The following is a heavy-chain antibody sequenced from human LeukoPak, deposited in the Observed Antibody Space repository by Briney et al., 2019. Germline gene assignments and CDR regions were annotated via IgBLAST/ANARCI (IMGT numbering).Heavy chain of an antibody. Sequence: GSLRLSCAASGFTFTNYAMTWVRQAPGKGLEWVAATVGIGPDTYHADSVKGRFTISRDNSKNTLYLQMNSLRAEDTAVYYCAKSRDSSGYYLAYFDYWGQGTLVTVSS. CDR3: AKSRDSSGYYLAYFDY. D-gene: IGHD3-22*01. CDR1: GFTFTNYA. J-gene: IGHJ4*02. V-gene: IGHV3-23*01. CDR2: TVGIGPDT.